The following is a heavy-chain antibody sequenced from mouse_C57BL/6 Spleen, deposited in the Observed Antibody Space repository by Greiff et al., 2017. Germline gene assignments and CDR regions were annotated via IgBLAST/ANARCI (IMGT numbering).Heavy chain of an antibody. Sequence: QVQLQQSGAELVKPGASVKISCKASGYAFSSYWMNWVKQRPGKGLEWIGQIYPGDGDTNYNGKFKGKATLTADKSSSTAYMKLSSLTSEDSAVYVCAREGGLLRYGFAYWGQGTLVTVSA. J-gene: IGHJ3*01. D-gene: IGHD1-1*01. CDR3: AREGGLLRYGFAY. V-gene: IGHV1-80*01. CDR2: IYPGDGDT. CDR1: GYAFSSYW.